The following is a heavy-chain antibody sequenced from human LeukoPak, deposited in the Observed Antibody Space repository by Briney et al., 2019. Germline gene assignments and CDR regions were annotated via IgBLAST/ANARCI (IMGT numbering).Heavy chain of an antibody. Sequence: SETLSLTCTVSGGSISSSSYYWGWIRQPPGKGLEWIGSIYYSGSTYYNPSLKSRVTISVDTSKNQFSLKLRSVPAADTAVYYCARDLWVFDYWGQGTLVTVSS. D-gene: IGHD1-26*01. J-gene: IGHJ4*02. CDR1: GGSISSSSYY. CDR2: IYYSGST. V-gene: IGHV4-39*02. CDR3: ARDLWVFDY.